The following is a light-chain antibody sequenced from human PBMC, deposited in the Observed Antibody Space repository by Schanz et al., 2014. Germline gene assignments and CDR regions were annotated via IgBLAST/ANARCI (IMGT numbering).Light chain of an antibody. Sequence: QSVLTQPASVSGSPGQSITISCTGTSSDVGDYNYVSWCQQHPNKAPKLIIYDVSNRPSGVSNRFSGSKSGNTASLTISGLQAEDEAVYFCSSYTSSNTLVVFGGGTKLTVL. CDR1: SSDVGDYNY. J-gene: IGLJ2*01. CDR3: SSYTSSNTLVV. V-gene: IGLV2-14*03. CDR2: DVS.